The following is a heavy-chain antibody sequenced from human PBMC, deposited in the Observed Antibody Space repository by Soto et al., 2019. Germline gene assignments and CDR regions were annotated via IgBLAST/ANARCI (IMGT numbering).Heavy chain of an antibody. CDR2: LHYSGSD. CDR1: GASMSDYY. Sequence: QVQLQESGPGLVKPSQTLSLTCTVSGASMSDYYGSWIRQSPGKGLEHIGYLHYSGSDNYNPSLKSRVTLSMDRSKNQFSLRLSSVTAADTAIYYCAGSGHSFAGAVWGQGILVTVSS. V-gene: IGHV4-59*03. CDR3: AGSGHSFAGAV. J-gene: IGHJ4*02. D-gene: IGHD3-16*01.